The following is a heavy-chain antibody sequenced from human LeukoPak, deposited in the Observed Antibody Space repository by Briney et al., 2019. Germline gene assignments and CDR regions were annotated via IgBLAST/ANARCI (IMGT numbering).Heavy chain of an antibody. V-gene: IGHV3-23*01. D-gene: IGHD2-2*01. CDR1: GFTFSSYA. CDR3: ARGGKTAADNYYYGMDV. J-gene: IGHJ6*02. Sequence: GGSLRLSCAASGFTFSSYAMGWVRQAPGKGLEWVSVISGSGGTTYYADSVKGRFSISRDNSKNTLYLQMNSLRAEDTAVYYCARGGKTAADNYYYGMDVWGQGTTVTVSS. CDR2: ISGSGGTT.